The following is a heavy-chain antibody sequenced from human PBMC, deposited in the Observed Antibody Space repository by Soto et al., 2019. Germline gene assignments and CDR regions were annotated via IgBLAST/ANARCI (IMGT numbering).Heavy chain of an antibody. D-gene: IGHD4-17*01. CDR3: AIAYSDYGRYFAL. CDR1: DGSMSSGGHF. V-gene: IGHV4-31*03. CDR2: IDYSGTT. J-gene: IGHJ2*01. Sequence: QVQLQESGPGLVKPSQTLSLTCTVSDGSMSSGGHFWSWIRQNPGEGLEWVGYIDYSGTTYYNPSLKSRVVVTVDASKKQCSLKLSSVPAADTAVYYCAIAYSDYGRYFALWGRGTLVTVSS.